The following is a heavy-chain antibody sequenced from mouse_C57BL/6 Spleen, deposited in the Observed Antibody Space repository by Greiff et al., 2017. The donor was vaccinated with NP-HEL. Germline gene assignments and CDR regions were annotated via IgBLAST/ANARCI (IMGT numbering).Heavy chain of an antibody. V-gene: IGHV1-55*01. D-gene: IGHD1-2*01. CDR3: AREGTTAQRAMDY. Sequence: VQLQQPGAELVKPGASVKMSCKASGYTFTSYWITWVKQRPGQGLEWIGDIYPGSGSTNYNEKFKSKATLTVDTSSSTAYMQLSSLTSEDSAVYYCAREGTTAQRAMDYWGQGTSVTVSS. CDR2: IYPGSGST. J-gene: IGHJ4*01. CDR1: GYTFTSYW.